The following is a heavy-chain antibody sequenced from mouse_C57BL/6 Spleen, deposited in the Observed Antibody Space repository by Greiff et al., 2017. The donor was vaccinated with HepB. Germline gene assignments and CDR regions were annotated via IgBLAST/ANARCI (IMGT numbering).Heavy chain of an antibody. CDR1: GYTFTSYW. CDR3: ARGLGSSFLDY. CDR2: IDPSDSYT. Sequence: QVQLQQSGAELVRPGTSVKLSCKASGYTFTSYWMHWVKQRPGQGLEWIGVIDPSDSYTNYNQKFKGKATLTVDTSSSTAYMQLSSLTSEDSAVYYCARGLGSSFLDYWGQGTTLTVSS. J-gene: IGHJ2*01. V-gene: IGHV1-59*01. D-gene: IGHD1-1*01.